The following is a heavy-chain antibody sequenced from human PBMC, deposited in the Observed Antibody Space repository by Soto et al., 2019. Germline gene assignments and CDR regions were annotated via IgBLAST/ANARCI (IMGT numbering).Heavy chain of an antibody. V-gene: IGHV3-23*01. CDR2: ISGSGGST. J-gene: IGHJ4*02. Sequence: PGGSLRLSCAASGFTFSSYAMSWVRQAPGKGLDWVSSISGSGGSTYYADSVKGRFTISRDNSKKTLYLQMNSLRAEDTAVYYCAKIDVLRFLEWLLDYWGQGTLVTVSS. CDR1: GFTFSSYA. D-gene: IGHD3-3*01. CDR3: AKIDVLRFLEWLLDY.